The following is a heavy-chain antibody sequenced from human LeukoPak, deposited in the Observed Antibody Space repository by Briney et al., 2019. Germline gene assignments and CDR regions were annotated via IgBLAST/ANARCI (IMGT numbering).Heavy chain of an antibody. Sequence: ASVKVSCKASGGTFTSYGISWVRQAPGQGLEWMGWISAYNGNTNYAQKLQGRVTMTTDTSTSTAYMELRSLRSDDTAVYYCARDYYGSGSYYAPFDYWGQGTLVTVSS. D-gene: IGHD3-10*01. CDR3: ARDYYGSGSYYAPFDY. J-gene: IGHJ4*02. CDR1: GGTFTSYG. V-gene: IGHV1-18*01. CDR2: ISAYNGNT.